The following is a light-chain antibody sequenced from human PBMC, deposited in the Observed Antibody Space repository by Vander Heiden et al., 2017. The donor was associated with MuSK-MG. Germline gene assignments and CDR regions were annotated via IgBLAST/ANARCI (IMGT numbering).Light chain of an antibody. CDR2: GA. CDR3: QQVNIYPIT. V-gene: IGKV1-9*01. CDR1: QGMSSK. J-gene: IGKJ4*01. Sequence: DIKSTQSPPVLSASVGDRVTITCRASQGMSSKLVWYQQKPGKAPKLLINGAFLQSGVPSRFSDSGSGTEFTLAISSLQPEDFATYYCQQVNIYPITFGGGTKVEIK.